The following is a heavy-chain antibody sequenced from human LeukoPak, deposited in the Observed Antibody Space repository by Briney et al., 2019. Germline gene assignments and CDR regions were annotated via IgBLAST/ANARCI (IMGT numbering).Heavy chain of an antibody. CDR1: GFTFSSYG. D-gene: IGHD6-19*01. Sequence: PGGSLRLSCAASGFTFSSYGMHWVRQAPGKGLEWVAFIRYDGSNKYYADSVKGRFTISRDNAKNSLYLQMNSLRAEDTAVYYCARGRSEVQQWLVLLDYWGQGTLVTVSS. CDR3: ARGRSEVQQWLVLLDY. J-gene: IGHJ4*02. CDR2: IRYDGSNK. V-gene: IGHV3-30*02.